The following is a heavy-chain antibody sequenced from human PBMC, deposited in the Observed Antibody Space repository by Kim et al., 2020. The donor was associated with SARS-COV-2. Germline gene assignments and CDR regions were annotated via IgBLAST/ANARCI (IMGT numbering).Heavy chain of an antibody. V-gene: IGHV3-7*01. CDR2: K. J-gene: IGHJ6*02. Sequence: KYYVDSVEGRFTISRDNAKSSLFLQMNGLRAEDTAVYYCARGDYSYGMDVWSQGTTVTVSS. CDR3: ARGDYSYGMDV.